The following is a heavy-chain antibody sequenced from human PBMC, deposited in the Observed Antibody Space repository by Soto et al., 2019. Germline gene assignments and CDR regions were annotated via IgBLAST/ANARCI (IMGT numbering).Heavy chain of an antibody. V-gene: IGHV3-15*07. J-gene: IGHJ6*02. Sequence: GGSLRLSCAASGFIFNDAWMNWVRQAPGQGLEWVGRIKTKVDGGTVECAAPVKGRFTISRDDSKNTLYLELNSLKTEDTAMYYCNIDRACSSSSCYVGSSHYYYIGMDVWGQGTTVTVSS. CDR2: IKTKVDGGTV. CDR3: NIDRACSSSSCYVGSSHYYYIGMDV. CDR1: GFIFNDAW. D-gene: IGHD2-2*01.